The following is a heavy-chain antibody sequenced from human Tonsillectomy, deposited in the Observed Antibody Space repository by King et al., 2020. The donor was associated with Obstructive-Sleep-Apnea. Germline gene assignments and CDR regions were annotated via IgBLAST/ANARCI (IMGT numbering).Heavy chain of an antibody. CDR3: ASTQVGTTPSYFDY. CDR2: IVLSNSYT. J-gene: IGHJ4*02. V-gene: IGHV5-10-1*01. CDR1: GYSFTSYW. D-gene: IGHD1-26*01. Sequence: VQLVESGAEVKKPGESLRISCKGSGYSFTSYWISWLRQIPGKGLEWMGRIVLSNSYTNYGPSLQGNVTISADKSISTAYLQWSSLKASDTAMYYCASTQVGTTPSYFDYWGQGTLVTVSS.